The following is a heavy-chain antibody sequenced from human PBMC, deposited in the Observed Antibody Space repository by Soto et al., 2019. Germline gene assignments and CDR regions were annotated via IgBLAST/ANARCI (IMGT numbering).Heavy chain of an antibody. D-gene: IGHD2-15*01. CDR1: GGSFSGYY. CDR2: INHSGST. Sequence: PSETLSLTCAVYGGSFSGYYWSWIRQPPGKGLEWIGEINHSGSTNYNPSLKSRVTISVDTSKNQFSLKLSSVTAADTAVYYCARGKIVVVAHWNYYYYGMGVWGQGTTVTVSS. J-gene: IGHJ6*02. CDR3: ARGKIVVVAHWNYYYYGMGV. V-gene: IGHV4-34*01.